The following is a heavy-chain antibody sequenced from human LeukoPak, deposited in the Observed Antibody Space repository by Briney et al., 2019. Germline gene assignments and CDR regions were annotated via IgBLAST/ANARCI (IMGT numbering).Heavy chain of an antibody. CDR3: AREGGPQKGRMQDTAMVPRMTADAFDI. Sequence: GGSLRLSCAASGFTFSSYAMHWVRQAPGKGLEWVAVISYDGSNKYYADSVKGRFTISRDNSKNTLYLQMNSLRAEDTAVYYCAREGGPQKGRMQDTAMVPRMTADAFDIWGQGTMVTVSS. D-gene: IGHD5-18*01. J-gene: IGHJ3*02. CDR1: GFTFSSYA. V-gene: IGHV3-30*04. CDR2: ISYDGSNK.